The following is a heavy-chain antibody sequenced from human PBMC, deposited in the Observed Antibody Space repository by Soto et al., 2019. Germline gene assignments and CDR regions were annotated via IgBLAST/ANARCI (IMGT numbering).Heavy chain of an antibody. D-gene: IGHD6-13*01. CDR1: GFTFSSYG. V-gene: IGHV3-30*18. Sequence: GGSLRLSCAASGFTFSSYGMHWVRQAPGKGLEWVAVISYDGSNKYYADSVKGRFTISRDNSKNTLYLQMNSLRAEDTAVYYCAKDGSSLSHWGQGTLVTVSS. CDR2: ISYDGSNK. J-gene: IGHJ4*02. CDR3: AKDGSSLSH.